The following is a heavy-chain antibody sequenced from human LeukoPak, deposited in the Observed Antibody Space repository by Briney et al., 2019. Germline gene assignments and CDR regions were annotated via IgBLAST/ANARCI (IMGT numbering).Heavy chain of an antibody. CDR3: ASENYYDSSGYYSSGFDY. D-gene: IGHD3-22*01. Sequence: GGSLRLSCAASGFTFSSYWMSWVRQAPGKGLEWVANIKQDGSEKYYVDSVKGRSTISRDNAKNSLYLQMNSLRAEDTAVYYCASENYYDSSGYYSSGFDYWGQGTLVTVSS. J-gene: IGHJ4*02. V-gene: IGHV3-7*01. CDR1: GFTFSSYW. CDR2: IKQDGSEK.